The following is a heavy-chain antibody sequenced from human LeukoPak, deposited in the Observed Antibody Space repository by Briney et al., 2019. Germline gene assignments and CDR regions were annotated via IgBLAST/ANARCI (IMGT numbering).Heavy chain of an antibody. D-gene: IGHD1-1*01. CDR3: AKPVGTSINSAFDV. Sequence: GGSLRLSCAASGFTFSSYGMHWVRQAPGKGLEWVAFIRYDGSNKYYADSVKGRFTISRDDSKNSLYLQMNSLRAEDTALYYCAKPVGTSINSAFDVWGQGTMVTVSS. V-gene: IGHV3-30*02. CDR1: GFTFSSYG. J-gene: IGHJ3*01. CDR2: IRYDGSNK.